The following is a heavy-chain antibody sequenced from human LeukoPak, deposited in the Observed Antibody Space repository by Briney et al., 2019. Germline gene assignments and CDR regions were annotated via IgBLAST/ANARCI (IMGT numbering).Heavy chain of an antibody. J-gene: IGHJ4*02. D-gene: IGHD3-22*01. CDR3: AKYDYYDSSRSHV. Sequence: GGSLRLSCAASGFSFSSYWMNWVRRAPGKGLEWVSAISGSGDSTYYADSVKGRFTISRDNSKNTLYLQMNSLRAEDTAIYYCAKYDYYDSSRSHVGGQGTLVTVSS. CDR2: ISGSGDST. CDR1: GFSFSSYW. V-gene: IGHV3-23*01.